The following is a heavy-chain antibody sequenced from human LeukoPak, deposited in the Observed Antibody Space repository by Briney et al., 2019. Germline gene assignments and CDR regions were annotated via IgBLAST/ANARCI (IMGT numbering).Heavy chain of an antibody. V-gene: IGHV3-21*01. D-gene: IGHD3-10*01. CDR1: GFTFSSYS. CDR3: ARDITVVRGVTLSVGGGRQYYFDY. Sequence: GGSLRLSCAASGFTFSSYSMNWVRQAPGKGLEWVSSISISSSYIYYADSVKGRFTISRDNAKNSLYLQMNSLRAEDTAVYYCARDITVVRGVTLSVGGGRQYYFDYWGQGTLVTVSS. J-gene: IGHJ4*02. CDR2: ISISSSYI.